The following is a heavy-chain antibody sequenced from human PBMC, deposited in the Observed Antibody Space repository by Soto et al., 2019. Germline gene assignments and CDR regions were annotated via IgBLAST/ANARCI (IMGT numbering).Heavy chain of an antibody. J-gene: IGHJ4*02. Sequence: SETLSLTCAVYGGSFSGYYLSWIRQPPGKGLEWIGEINHSGSTYYNPSLKSRVTISVDTSKNQFSLKLSSVTAADTAVYYCARLPGTTPPDYWGQGTLVTVSS. V-gene: IGHV4-34*01. D-gene: IGHD1-7*01. CDR1: GGSFSGYY. CDR2: INHSGST. CDR3: ARLPGTTPPDY.